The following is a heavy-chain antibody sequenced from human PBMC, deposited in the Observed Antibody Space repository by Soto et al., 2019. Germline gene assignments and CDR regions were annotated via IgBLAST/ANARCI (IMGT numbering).Heavy chain of an antibody. CDR1: GFSLSTSGVG. V-gene: IGHV2-5*02. J-gene: IGHJ5*02. CDR2: IYWDDDK. Sequence: GSGPTLVNPTQTLTLTCTFSGFSLSTSGVGVGWIRQPPGKALEWLALIYWDDDKRYSPSLKSRLTITKDTSKNQVVLTMTNMDPVDTATYYCAHRQGYCSSTSCFNWFDPWGQGTLVTVSS. CDR3: AHRQGYCSSTSCFNWFDP. D-gene: IGHD2-2*01.